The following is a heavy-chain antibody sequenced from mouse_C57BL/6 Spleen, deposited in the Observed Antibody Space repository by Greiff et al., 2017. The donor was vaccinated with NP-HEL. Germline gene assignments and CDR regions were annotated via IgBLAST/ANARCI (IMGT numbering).Heavy chain of an antibody. CDR2: IYPGDGDT. CDR1: GYAFSSSW. V-gene: IGHV1-82*01. Sequence: VQLQQSGPELVKPGASVKISCKASGYAFSSSWMNWVKQRPGKGLEWIGRIYPGDGDTNYNGKFKGKATLTADKSSSTAYMQLSSLTSEDSAVYFCARCFITTVVEYFGVWGTGTTVTVSS. J-gene: IGHJ1*03. CDR3: ARCFITTVVEYFGV. D-gene: IGHD1-1*01.